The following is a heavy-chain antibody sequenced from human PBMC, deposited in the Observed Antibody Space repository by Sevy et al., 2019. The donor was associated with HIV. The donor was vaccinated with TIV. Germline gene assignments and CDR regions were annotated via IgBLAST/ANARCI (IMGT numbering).Heavy chain of an antibody. Sequence: GGSLRLSCAASGFTFSSYTMHWVRQAPGKGLEWVANIIYAGSMKYCADSVKGRFTISRDNSKNTLYLQMNSLSAEDTAVYYCARDQHDYAGNVRTGWFDPWGQGILVTVSS. CDR1: GFTFSSYT. J-gene: IGHJ5*02. CDR2: IIYAGSMK. CDR3: ARDQHDYAGNVRTGWFDP. V-gene: IGHV3-30-3*01. D-gene: IGHD4-17*01.